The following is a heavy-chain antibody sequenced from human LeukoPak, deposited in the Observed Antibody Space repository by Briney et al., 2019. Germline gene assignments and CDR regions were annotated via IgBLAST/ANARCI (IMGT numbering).Heavy chain of an antibody. V-gene: IGHV3-23*01. D-gene: IGHD6-13*01. CDR2: ISGSGGST. CDR1: GFTFSSYA. Sequence: GGSLRLSCAASGFTFSSYAMSWVRQAPGKRLEWVSAISGSGGSTYYADSVKGRFTISRDNSKNTLYLQMNSLRAEDTAVYYCAKDTYPGIAAAGTFTRWGRGTLVTVSS. J-gene: IGHJ4*02. CDR3: AKDTYPGIAAAGTFTR.